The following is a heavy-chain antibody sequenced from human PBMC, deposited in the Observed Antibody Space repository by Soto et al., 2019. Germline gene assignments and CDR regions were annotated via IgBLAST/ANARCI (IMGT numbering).Heavy chain of an antibody. Sequence: QVQLMESGGGVVQPGGSLRLSYATSGFTFSSYSMHWFRQAPGKGLEWVAVISSDGGTKIYADSVKGRFTISRDNSKNTLHLHMDSLRADDTAVYYCAREVVTRQLYFDNGGQGSQVTVSS. CDR2: ISSDGGTK. CDR1: GFTFSSYS. J-gene: IGHJ4*02. CDR3: AREVVTRQLYFDN. D-gene: IGHD2-21*01. V-gene: IGHV3-30-3*01.